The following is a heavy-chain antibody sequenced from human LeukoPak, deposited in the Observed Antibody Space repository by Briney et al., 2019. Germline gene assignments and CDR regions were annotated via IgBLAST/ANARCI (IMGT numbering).Heavy chain of an antibody. J-gene: IGHJ4*02. Sequence: GGSLRLSCAASGFTFSNAWMSWVRQAPGKGLEWVGRIKSKTDGGTTDYAAPVKGRFTISRDDSKNTLYLQMNSLKTEDTAVYYCTTGEADIVVVPAVMGFDYWGQGTLVTVSS. CDR2: IKSKTDGGTT. CDR3: TTGEADIVVVPAVMGFDY. D-gene: IGHD2-2*01. CDR1: GFTFSNAW. V-gene: IGHV3-15*01.